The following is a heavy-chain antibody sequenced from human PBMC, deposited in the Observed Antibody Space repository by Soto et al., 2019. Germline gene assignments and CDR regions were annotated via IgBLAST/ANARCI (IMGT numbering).Heavy chain of an antibody. Sequence: SETLSLTCAVSGASIASDHWWTWILQPPGKGLEWIAEVRHTGSTEYSPSLRSRVNISVDKSKNQISMKVSSVTAADTAVYYCTRRPYRSTSGGIDYWGQGTLVTVS. V-gene: IGHV4-4*02. J-gene: IGHJ4*02. CDR2: VRHTGST. CDR1: GASIASDHW. D-gene: IGHD2-15*01. CDR3: TRRPYRSTSGGIDY.